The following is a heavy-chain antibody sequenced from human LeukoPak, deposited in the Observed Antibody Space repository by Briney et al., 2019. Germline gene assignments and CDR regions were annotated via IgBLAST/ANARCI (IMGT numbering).Heavy chain of an antibody. Sequence: PGGSLRLFCAASGGTFDDYGMSWVRQAPGTGLEWVSGINWNGGSTGYADSVKGRFTISRDNAKNSLYLQMNSLRAEDTAVYYCARRPYSGGTTEYFRHWGQGTLVTVSS. CDR2: INWNGGST. D-gene: IGHD1-1*01. CDR3: ARRPYSGGTTEYFRH. V-gene: IGHV3-20*04. J-gene: IGHJ1*01. CDR1: GGTFDDYG.